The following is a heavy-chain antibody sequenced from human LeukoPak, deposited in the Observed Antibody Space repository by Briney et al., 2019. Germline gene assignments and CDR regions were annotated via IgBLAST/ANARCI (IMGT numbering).Heavy chain of an antibody. D-gene: IGHD1-20*01. V-gene: IGHV4-34*01. CDR2: INHSGST. Sequence: SETLSLTCAVYGGSFSGYYWSWIRQPPGKGLEWIGEINHSGSTNYNPSLKSRVTISVDTSKNQFSLKLSSVTAADTAVYYCARGLNWNGGAPFDYWGQGTLVTVSS. CDR3: ARGLNWNGGAPFDY. J-gene: IGHJ4*02. CDR1: GGSFSGYY.